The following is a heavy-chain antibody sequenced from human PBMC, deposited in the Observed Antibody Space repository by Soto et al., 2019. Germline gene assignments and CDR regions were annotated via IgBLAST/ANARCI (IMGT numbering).Heavy chain of an antibody. V-gene: IGHV1-69*13. CDR2: IIPIFGTA. D-gene: IGHD3-22*01. Sequence: ASVKVSCKASGYTFTSYYMHWVRQAPGQGLEWMGGIIPIFGTANYAQKFQGRVTITADESTSTAYMELSSLRSEDTAVYYCASGLDSSGYYLAYYYGMDVWGQGTTVTVSS. J-gene: IGHJ6*02. CDR3: ASGLDSSGYYLAYYYGMDV. CDR1: GYTFTSYY.